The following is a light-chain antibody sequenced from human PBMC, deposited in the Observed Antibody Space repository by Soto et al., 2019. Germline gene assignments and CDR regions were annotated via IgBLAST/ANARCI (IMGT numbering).Light chain of an antibody. J-gene: IGKJ5*01. CDR2: DAS. V-gene: IGKV3-11*01. CDR1: QSVSSY. Sequence: EIVLTQSPATLSFSPGERATLSCRASQSVSSYLAWYQQKPGQAPRLLIYDASNRATGIPARFSGSGSGTDFTLTISSLEPEDFAVYYCQQRSNWPITFGQGTRLETK. CDR3: QQRSNWPIT.